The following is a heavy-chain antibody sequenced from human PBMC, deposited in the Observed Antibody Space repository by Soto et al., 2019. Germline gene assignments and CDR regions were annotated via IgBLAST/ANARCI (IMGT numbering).Heavy chain of an antibody. V-gene: IGHV4-59*01. CDR2: TYYTADT. Sequence: SETLSLTCTVSGVPIRSYFWSWIRQPPGKGLEWIGSTYYTADTKYSPSLESRATISADPSKKHFSLRLSPVTAADTALYYCAGYQNRELSFDYWGQGALVTV. J-gene: IGHJ4*02. CDR1: GVPIRSYF. CDR3: AGYQNRELSFDY. D-gene: IGHD1-7*01.